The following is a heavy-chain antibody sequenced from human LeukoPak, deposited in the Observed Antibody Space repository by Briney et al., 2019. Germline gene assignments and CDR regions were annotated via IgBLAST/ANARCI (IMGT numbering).Heavy chain of an antibody. J-gene: IGHJ3*02. CDR3: ARIGVRGDYDAFDI. CDR2: IIPILGIA. V-gene: IGHV1-69*02. Sequence: ASVRVSCKASGGTFSSYTISWVRQAPGQGLEWMGRIIPILGIANYAQKFQGRVTITADKSTSTAYMELSSLRSEDTAVYYCARIGVRGDYDAFDIWGQGTMVTVSS. D-gene: IGHD3-10*01. CDR1: GGTFSSYT.